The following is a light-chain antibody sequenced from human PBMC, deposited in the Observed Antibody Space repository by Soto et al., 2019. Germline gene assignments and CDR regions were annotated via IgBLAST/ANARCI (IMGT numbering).Light chain of an antibody. J-gene: IGKJ4*01. CDR1: QSISSW. CDR3: QQYSILSRT. Sequence: DIQMTQSPSTLSASVGDRVTITCRASQSISSWLAWYQQKPGKAPKLLIYKASSIESGVPSRFTGSGSGTEFTLTISSLQPDDFATYYCQQYSILSRTFGGGTKVDIK. CDR2: KAS. V-gene: IGKV1-5*03.